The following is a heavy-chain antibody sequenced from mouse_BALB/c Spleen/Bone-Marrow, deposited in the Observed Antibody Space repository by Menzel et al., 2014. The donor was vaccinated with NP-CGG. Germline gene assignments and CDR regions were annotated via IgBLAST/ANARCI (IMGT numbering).Heavy chain of an antibody. J-gene: IGHJ2*01. CDR1: GYTFSSYW. D-gene: IGHD4-1*02. V-gene: IGHV1-9*01. Sequence: VKLVESGVELMKPGASVKISCKATGYTFSSYWIEWVKRRPGHGLEWIGEILPGSGSTNYNEKFKGKATFTADTSSNTAYMQLSSLTSEDSAVYYCARSTGTWDYWGQGTTLTVS. CDR3: ARSTGTWDY. CDR2: ILPGSGST.